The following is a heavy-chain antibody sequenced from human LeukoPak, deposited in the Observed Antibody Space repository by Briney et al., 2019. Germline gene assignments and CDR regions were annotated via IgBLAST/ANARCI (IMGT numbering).Heavy chain of an antibody. Sequence: GGSLRLSCAVSGVTVSSDYMSWVRQAPGKGLDWVSVMYSCGSTYYSDSLKGRCSVSRDNSKNTLYLHMNRLRAEDTAVYYCAKSSLEMATITREINYYFDYWGQGTLVTVSS. D-gene: IGHD5-24*01. CDR2: MYSCGST. CDR3: AKSSLEMATITREINYYFDY. J-gene: IGHJ4*02. CDR1: GVTVSSDY. V-gene: IGHV3-53*01.